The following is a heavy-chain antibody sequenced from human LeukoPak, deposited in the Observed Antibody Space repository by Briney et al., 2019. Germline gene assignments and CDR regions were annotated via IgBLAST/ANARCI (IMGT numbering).Heavy chain of an antibody. D-gene: IGHD2-2*01. V-gene: IGHV3-23*01. CDR3: ARRLVTAGITDFFDS. Sequence: RGSLRLSCTASGFTFSDYSMSWVRQAPGAGLEWVSAISPAGDSTTDADSVKGRFTISRDNSKSTLYLQMNGLTAEDTALYYCARRLVTAGITDFFDSWGQGTLVSVSS. CDR2: ISPAGDST. J-gene: IGHJ4*02. CDR1: GFTFSDYS.